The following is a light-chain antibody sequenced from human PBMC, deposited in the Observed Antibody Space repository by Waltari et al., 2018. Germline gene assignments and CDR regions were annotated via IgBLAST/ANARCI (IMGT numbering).Light chain of an antibody. CDR1: QSVDSTY. CDR2: KTS. CDR3: QQFGGSPMYT. Sequence: EVVLTQSPGTLSLSPGERATLSCRASQSVDSTYLAWYQQKPGQAPTLLIYKTSTRATGIPDSFSGSGSGTDFSLNINILEPGDSAVYYCQQFGGSPMYTFGLGTKLEIK. V-gene: IGKV3-20*01. J-gene: IGKJ2*01.